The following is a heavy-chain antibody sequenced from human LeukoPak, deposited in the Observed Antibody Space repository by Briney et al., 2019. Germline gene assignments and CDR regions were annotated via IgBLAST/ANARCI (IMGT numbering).Heavy chain of an antibody. D-gene: IGHD1-14*01. CDR1: GFIFSSYE. J-gene: IGHJ3*02. Sequence: GGSLRLSCAASGFIFSSYEMNWVRQAPGKGLEWVSYISTSGSTIYYADSVKGRFTISKDNAKNSLYLQMNSLRAEDTAVYYCARYKALDIWGQGTMVTVSS. V-gene: IGHV3-48*03. CDR2: ISTSGSTI. CDR3: ARYKALDI.